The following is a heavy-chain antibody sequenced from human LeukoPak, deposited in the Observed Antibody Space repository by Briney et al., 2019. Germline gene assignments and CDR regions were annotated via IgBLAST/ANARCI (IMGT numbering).Heavy chain of an antibody. D-gene: IGHD6-13*01. V-gene: IGHV1-2*02. CDR2: INPDSGGT. J-gene: IGHJ5*02. CDR1: GYTFIDYY. Sequence: ASVPVSFKASGYTFIDYYMHWVRQAPGQGLEWMGWINPDSGGTNYAQKFQGRVTMTRDTSISTAYMELSRLRSDDTAVYYCASLAASGTSWFDLWGQGTRVTVSS. CDR3: ASLAASGTSWFDL.